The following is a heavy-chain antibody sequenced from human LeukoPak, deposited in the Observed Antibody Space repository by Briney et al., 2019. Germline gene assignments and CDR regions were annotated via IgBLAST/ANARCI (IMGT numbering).Heavy chain of an antibody. CDR2: INSDGSST. D-gene: IGHD6-13*01. J-gene: IGHJ1*01. Sequence: GGSLRLSCAASGFTFSSYWMHWVRQAPGKGLVWVSRINSDGSSTSYADSVKGRFTISRDNAKNTLYLQMNSLRAEDTAVYYCARSIAAAGTTRAEYFQHWGQGTLVTVSS. CDR1: GFTFSSYW. V-gene: IGHV3-74*01. CDR3: ARSIAAAGTTRAEYFQH.